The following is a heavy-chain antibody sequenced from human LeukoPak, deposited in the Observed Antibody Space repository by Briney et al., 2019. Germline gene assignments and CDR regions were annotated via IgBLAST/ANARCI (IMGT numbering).Heavy chain of an antibody. CDR2: IYHTGST. D-gene: IGHD1-26*01. CDR3: AKDHSGSYFLDY. Sequence: SETLSLTCTISGGSVSDYYWSWIRQSPGKGLEWIGYIYHTGSTSYSPSLKSRVTISADTSQNQFSLKLSSVTAADTAVYYCAKDHSGSYFLDYWGQGTLVTVSS. CDR1: GGSVSDYY. J-gene: IGHJ4*02. V-gene: IGHV4-59*02.